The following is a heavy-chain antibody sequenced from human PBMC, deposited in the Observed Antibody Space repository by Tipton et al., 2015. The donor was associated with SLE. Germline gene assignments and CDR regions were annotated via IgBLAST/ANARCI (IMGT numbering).Heavy chain of an antibody. CDR1: GGSISSGGYS. J-gene: IGHJ4*02. CDR2: IYHSGST. V-gene: IGHV4-30-2*01. CDR3: ARARGPPAAVDY. D-gene: IGHD6-13*01. Sequence: TLSLTCAVSGGSISSGGYSWSWIRQPPGKGLEWIGYIYHSGSTYYNPSLKSRVTISVDRSKNQFSLKLSSVTAADTAVYYCARARGPPAAVDYWGQGTLVTVSS.